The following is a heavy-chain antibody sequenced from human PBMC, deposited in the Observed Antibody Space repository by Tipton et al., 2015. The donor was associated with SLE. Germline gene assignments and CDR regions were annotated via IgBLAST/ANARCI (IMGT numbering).Heavy chain of an antibody. CDR2: IYHSGIT. D-gene: IGHD2-15*01. CDR1: GYSISSGYY. V-gene: IGHV4-38-2*02. J-gene: IGHJ3*01. CDR3: AREHISSLRDAFEV. Sequence: TLSLTCAVSGYSISSGYYWGWIRQPPGKGLEWIGNIYHSGITYYNPSLKSRVTISVDTSKNQFNLRLRSVTVVDTAMYYCAREHISSLRDAFEVWGQGTMVTVS.